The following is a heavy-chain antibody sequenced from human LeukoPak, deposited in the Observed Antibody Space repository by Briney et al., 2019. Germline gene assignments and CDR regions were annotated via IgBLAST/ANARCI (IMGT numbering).Heavy chain of an antibody. CDR2: SGSGGST. CDR1: GFIFSSYG. CDR3: AKGDYSGSYYFDY. V-gene: IGHV3-23*01. Sequence: PGGSLRLSCAVSGFIFSSYGMSWVRQAPGKGLEWVSVSGSGGSTYYADSVKGRFTISRDNSKNMLYLQMNSLRAEDTAVYYCAKGDYSGSYYFDYWGQGTLVTVSS. D-gene: IGHD1-26*01. J-gene: IGHJ4*02.